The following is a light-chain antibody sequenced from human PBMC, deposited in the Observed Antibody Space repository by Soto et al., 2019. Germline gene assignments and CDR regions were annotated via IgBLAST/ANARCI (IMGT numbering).Light chain of an antibody. CDR1: SSDVGGYNY. Sequence: QSVLTQPASVSGSPGQSITISCTGTSSDVGGYNYVSWYQQRPGDAPKLMIYEVTNRPSGVSDRFSGSKSGNTASLTISGLQAEDEADYYCSSYTSSNTLVFGGGTQLTVL. CDR2: EVT. V-gene: IGLV2-14*01. J-gene: IGLJ2*01. CDR3: SSYTSSNTLV.